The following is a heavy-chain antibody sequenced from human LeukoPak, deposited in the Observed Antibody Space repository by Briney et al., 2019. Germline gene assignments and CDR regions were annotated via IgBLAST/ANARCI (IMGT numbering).Heavy chain of an antibody. Sequence: PSETLSLTCTVSGGSISSYYWSWIRQPPGKGLEWIGYIYYSGSTNYNPSLKSRVTISVDTSKNQFSLKLSSVTAADTAVYYCARRGQWLAPADYWGQGTLVTVSS. CDR3: ARRGQWLAPADY. CDR1: GGSISSYY. CDR2: IYYSGST. J-gene: IGHJ4*02. D-gene: IGHD6-19*01. V-gene: IGHV4-59*01.